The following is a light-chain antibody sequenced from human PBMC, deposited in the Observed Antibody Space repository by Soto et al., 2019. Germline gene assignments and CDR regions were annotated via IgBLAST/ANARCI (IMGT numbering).Light chain of an antibody. Sequence: DIQMTQSPSTLSASVGDRVTITCRASQSISSWLAWYQQKPGTAPKLLIYKASTSESGVPSRFSGSGSGTEFTLTISRLQPDDSATYYCQQYNDNWTFGQGTKVEIK. CDR3: QQYNDNWT. CDR1: QSISSW. CDR2: KAS. J-gene: IGKJ1*01. V-gene: IGKV1-5*03.